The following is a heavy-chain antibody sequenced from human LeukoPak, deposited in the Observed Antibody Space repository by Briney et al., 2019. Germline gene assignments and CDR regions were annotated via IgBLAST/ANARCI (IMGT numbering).Heavy chain of an antibody. J-gene: IGHJ4*02. CDR3: AKAGRHYYDSSGYFYFDY. CDR1: GFTFSSHG. D-gene: IGHD3-22*01. CDR2: IRDDGSNK. V-gene: IGHV3-30*02. Sequence: GGSLRLSCAASGFTFSSHGMNWVRQAPGKGLEWVEFIRDDGSNKHYADSVKGRFTISRDNSKNTLYLQMNSLRAEDTAVYYCAKAGRHYYDSSGYFYFDYWGQGTLVTVSS.